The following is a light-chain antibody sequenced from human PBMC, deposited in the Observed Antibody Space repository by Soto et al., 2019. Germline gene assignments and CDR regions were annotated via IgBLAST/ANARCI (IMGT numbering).Light chain of an antibody. V-gene: IGKV1-39*01. CDR1: QSISSY. Sequence: DIQMTQSPSSLSSSVGDRVNITCRASQSISSYLNWYQQKPGKAPKLLIYAASSLQSGVPSRFSGSGSGTDFTLTISSLQPEDFATYYCQQSYSTPITFGQGTRREIK. J-gene: IGKJ5*01. CDR2: AAS. CDR3: QQSYSTPIT.